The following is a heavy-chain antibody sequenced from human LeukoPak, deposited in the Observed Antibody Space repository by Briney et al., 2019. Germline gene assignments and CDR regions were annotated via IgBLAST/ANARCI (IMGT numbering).Heavy chain of an antibody. J-gene: IGHJ4*02. CDR1: GFTFSTNA. V-gene: IGHV3-23*01. CDR2: ISGSGAST. D-gene: IGHD5-18*01. CDR3: AKGLRDTAMSPYFDY. Sequence: GGSLRLSCLTSGFTFSTNAMSWVRQAPGKGLEWISGISGSGASTYYADSVTGRFTISRDNSKNTLYLQMNSLRAEDTAVYYCAKGLRDTAMSPYFDYWGQGTLVTVSS.